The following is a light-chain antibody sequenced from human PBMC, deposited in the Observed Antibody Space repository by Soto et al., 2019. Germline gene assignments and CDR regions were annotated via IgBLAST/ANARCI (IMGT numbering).Light chain of an antibody. J-gene: IGKJ1*01. CDR3: QQYQTYSRT. CDR2: DGS. Sequence: DIQMTQSPSTLSASVGDRIIITCRASQSINNWLAWYQQKPGEAPKLLIYDGSTLARGVPSRFSGSGSETEFTLTISRLQPDDFATFYCQQYQTYSRTFGQGTKV. V-gene: IGKV1-5*03. CDR1: QSINNW.